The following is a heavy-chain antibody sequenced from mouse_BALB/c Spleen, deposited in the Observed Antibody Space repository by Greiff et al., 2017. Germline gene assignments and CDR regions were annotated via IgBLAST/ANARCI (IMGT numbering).Heavy chain of an antibody. CDR1: GFTFSSYT. CDR3: ARHPLTGNYFDY. V-gene: IGHV5-12-2*01. J-gene: IGHJ2*01. CDR2: ISNGGGST. Sequence: EVQLVESGGGLVQPGGSLKLSCAASGFTFSSYTMSWVRQTPEKRLEWVAYISNGGGSTYYPDTVKGRFTISRDNAKNTLYLQMSSLKSEDTAMYYCARHPLTGNYFDYWGQGTTLTVSS. D-gene: IGHD4-1*01.